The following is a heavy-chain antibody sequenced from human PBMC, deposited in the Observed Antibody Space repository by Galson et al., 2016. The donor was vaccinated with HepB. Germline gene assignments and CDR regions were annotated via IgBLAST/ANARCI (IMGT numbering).Heavy chain of an antibody. CDR2: SYGDGRT. CDR1: GLPVSNDY. V-gene: IGHV3-53*01. Sequence: SLRLSCAAYGLPVSNDYMSWVRQAPGKGLKWVSVSYGDGRTYYAESVKGRFTISRDTSKNTVFLQMNSLRAEDTAVYSCARVRGTLSRGAGGKFDYWGQGVLVTVSS. CDR3: ARVRGTLSRGAGGKFDY. D-gene: IGHD3-10*01. J-gene: IGHJ4*02.